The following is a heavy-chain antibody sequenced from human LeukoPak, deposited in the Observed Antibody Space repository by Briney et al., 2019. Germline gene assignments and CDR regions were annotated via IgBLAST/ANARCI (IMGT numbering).Heavy chain of an antibody. CDR1: GYTFTSCG. D-gene: IGHD4-17*01. CDR3: ARAHDYGDPFDY. J-gene: IGHJ4*02. V-gene: IGHV1-18*01. CDR2: TSAYNGNT. Sequence: ASVKVSCKASGYTFTSCGISWVRQAPGQGLEWMGWTSAYNGNTNYAQKLQGRVTMTTDTSTSTAYMELRSLRSDDTAVYYCARAHDYGDPFDYWGQGTLVTVSS.